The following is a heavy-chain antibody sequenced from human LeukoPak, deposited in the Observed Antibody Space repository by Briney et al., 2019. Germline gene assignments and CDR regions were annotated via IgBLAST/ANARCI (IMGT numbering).Heavy chain of an antibody. V-gene: IGHV4-38-2*02. CDR3: ARQYYDYVWGSYRPEFDY. Sequence: SETLSLTCTVSGYSISSGYYWGWIRQPPGKGLEWIGSIYHSGSTYYNPSLKSRVTISVDTSKNQFSLKLSSVTAADTAVYYCARQYYDYVWGSYRPEFDYWGQGTLVTVSS. CDR2: IYHSGST. CDR1: GYSISSGYY. J-gene: IGHJ4*02. D-gene: IGHD3-16*02.